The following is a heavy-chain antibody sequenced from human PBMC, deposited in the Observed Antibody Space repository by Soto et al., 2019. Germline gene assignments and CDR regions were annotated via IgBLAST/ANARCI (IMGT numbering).Heavy chain of an antibody. CDR3: ARDGTTDTAMVTDYWYFDL. CDR2: ISYDGSNK. CDR1: GFTFSSYA. J-gene: IGHJ2*01. D-gene: IGHD5-18*01. Sequence: QVQLVESGGGVVQPGRSLRLSCAASGFTFSSYAMHWVRQAPGKGLEWVAVISYDGSNKYYADSVKGRFTISRDNSKNXLXXQMNSLRAEDTAVYYCARDGTTDTAMVTDYWYFDLWGRGTLVTVSS. V-gene: IGHV3-30-3*01.